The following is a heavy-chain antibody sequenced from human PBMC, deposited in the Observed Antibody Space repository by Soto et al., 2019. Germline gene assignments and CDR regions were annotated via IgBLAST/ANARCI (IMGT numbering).Heavy chain of an antibody. CDR3: ARHPYSNLWYNWLDP. CDR2: IYYSGTT. D-gene: IGHD6-13*01. V-gene: IGHV4-39*01. J-gene: IGHJ5*02. CDR1: GGSISSGGYY. Sequence: SETLSLTCTVSGGSISSGGYYWRWIRQHPGKGLEWIGSIYYSGTTQYNPSLKSRVTISVDTSQDQFSLRLSSVTAADTAMYYCARHPYSNLWYNWLDPWGQGTLVTVSS.